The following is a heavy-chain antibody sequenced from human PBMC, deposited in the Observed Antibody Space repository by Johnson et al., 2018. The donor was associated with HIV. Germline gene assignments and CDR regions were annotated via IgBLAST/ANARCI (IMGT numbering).Heavy chain of an antibody. CDR1: GFTFSSYA. CDR3: ARVFYAIFGLGDAFDI. J-gene: IGHJ3*02. Sequence: QVQLVESGGGVVQPGRSLRLSCAAFGFTFSSYAMHWVRQAPGKGLEWVAVISYDGINKYSADSVKGRFTISRDNYKNTLYLQMNSLRAEDTAVYYCARVFYAIFGLGDAFDIWGQGTMVTVSS. V-gene: IGHV3-30-3*01. CDR2: ISYDGINK. D-gene: IGHD3/OR15-3a*01.